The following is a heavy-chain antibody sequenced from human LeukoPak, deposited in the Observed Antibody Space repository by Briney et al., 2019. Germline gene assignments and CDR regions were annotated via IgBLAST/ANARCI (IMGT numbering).Heavy chain of an antibody. CDR2: ISHDGSNT. CDR1: GFTFSRSA. Sequence: PGRSLRLSCAASGFTFSRSAVHWVRQAPGKGLEWVAVISHDGSNTDYTDSVKGRFTISRDNSKNTLYLQMNSLRAEDTAVYYCAKEMKPWMHFDYWGLGTLVTVSS. D-gene: IGHD5-12*01. V-gene: IGHV3-30*18. CDR3: AKEMKPWMHFDY. J-gene: IGHJ4*02.